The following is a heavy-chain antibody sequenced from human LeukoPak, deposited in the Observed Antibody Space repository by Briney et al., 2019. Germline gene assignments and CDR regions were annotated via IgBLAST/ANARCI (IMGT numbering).Heavy chain of an antibody. CDR2: IYNSGST. D-gene: IGHD5-12*01. CDR1: GYSISSGYY. Sequence: SETLSLTCTVSGYSISSGYYWGWIRQPPGKGLEWIGSIYNSGSTYYNPSLKSRVTISVDTSKNQFSLKLSSVTAADTAVYYCASHSGGYAYWGQGTLVTVSS. V-gene: IGHV4-38-2*02. CDR3: ASHSGGYAY. J-gene: IGHJ4*02.